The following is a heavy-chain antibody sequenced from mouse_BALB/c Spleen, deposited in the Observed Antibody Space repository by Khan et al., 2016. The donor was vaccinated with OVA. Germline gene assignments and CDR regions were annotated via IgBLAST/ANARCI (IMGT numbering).Heavy chain of an antibody. J-gene: IGHJ3*01. V-gene: IGHV5-6-5*01. CDR1: GFTFSNYA. Sequence: EVELVESGGGLVKPGGSLKVSCAASGFTFSNYAMSWVLQSLEKRLEWFASIISGGTSYYLDSAMGRFTISRDNARNILYLQMKSLRSEDTANYYSARDYWFVYWGQGTMVTVSA. CDR3: ARDYWFVY. CDR2: IISGGTS.